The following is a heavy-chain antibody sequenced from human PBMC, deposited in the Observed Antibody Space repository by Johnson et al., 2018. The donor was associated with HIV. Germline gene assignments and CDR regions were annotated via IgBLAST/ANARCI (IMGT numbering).Heavy chain of an antibody. CDR2: ISSNGGST. V-gene: IGHV3-64*01. D-gene: IGHD7-27*01. J-gene: IGHJ3*02. CDR1: GFIFSSYA. CDR3: AKTTRGNWGSCFDI. Sequence: VQLVESGGGVVQPGRSLRLSCAASGFIFSSYAMHWVRQAPGKGLQYVSAISSNGGSTYYANSVKGRFTISRDNAKNSLYLQMNSLRAEDTAVYYCAKTTRGNWGSCFDIWGRGTMVTVSS.